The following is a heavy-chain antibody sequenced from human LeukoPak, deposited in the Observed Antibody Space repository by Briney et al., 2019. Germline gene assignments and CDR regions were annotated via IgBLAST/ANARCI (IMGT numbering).Heavy chain of an antibody. Sequence: GGSLRLSCAASGFTFSSYGMHWVRQAPGKGLEWVAFIRYDGSNKYYADSVKGRFTISRDNSKNTLYLQMNSLRAEDTAVYYCAKEEYSSSSQDYWGQGTLVTVSS. CDR3: AKEEYSSSSQDY. CDR2: IRYDGSNK. V-gene: IGHV3-30*02. J-gene: IGHJ4*02. D-gene: IGHD6-6*01. CDR1: GFTFSSYG.